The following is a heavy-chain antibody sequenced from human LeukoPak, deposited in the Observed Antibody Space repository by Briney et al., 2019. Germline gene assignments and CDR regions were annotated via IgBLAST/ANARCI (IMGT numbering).Heavy chain of an antibody. D-gene: IGHD3-9*01. CDR1: GFTVSSTY. J-gene: IGHJ4*02. CDR2: IYSGGSGGKT. Sequence: PGGSLRLSCAASGFTVSSTYMSWVRQTPGKGLEWVSIIYSGGSGGKTYYADSVRGRFTISRDNSKNTLYLQMNSLRAEDTAVYYCAKDRVDWLLSVFDYWGQGTLVTVSS. V-gene: IGHV3-53*01. CDR3: AKDRVDWLLSVFDY.